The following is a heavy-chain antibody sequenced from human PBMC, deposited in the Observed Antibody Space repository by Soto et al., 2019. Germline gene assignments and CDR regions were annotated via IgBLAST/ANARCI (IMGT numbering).Heavy chain of an antibody. CDR1: GFTFSNYA. CDR3: AKEMIASTVADFFDY. D-gene: IGHD6-19*01. CDR2: ITGSGGGT. Sequence: EVQLLESGGGLLQPGGSLRLSCTASGFTFSNYAMTWVRQAPGKGLEWVSTITGSGGGTYYADSVKVRFTISRDNSQSTLYLQMPNLRAEDTSVYYCAKEMIASTVADFFDYWGQGTLVTVSS. J-gene: IGHJ4*02. V-gene: IGHV3-23*01.